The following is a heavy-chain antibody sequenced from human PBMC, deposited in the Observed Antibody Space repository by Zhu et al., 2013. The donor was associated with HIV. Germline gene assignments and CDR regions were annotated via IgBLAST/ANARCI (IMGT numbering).Heavy chain of an antibody. Sequence: VQLQESGPGLVKPSQTLSLTCTVSGGSISSGDYYWSWIRQPPGKGLEWIGYIYYSGSTYYNPSLKSRVTISVDTSKNQFSLKLSSVTAADTAVYYCARDGYSGYEGYYGMDVWGQGTTVTVSS. CDR1: GGSISSGDYY. CDR3: ARDGYSGYEGYYGMDV. CDR2: IYYSGST. J-gene: IGHJ6*02. V-gene: IGHV4-30-4*01. D-gene: IGHD5-12*01.